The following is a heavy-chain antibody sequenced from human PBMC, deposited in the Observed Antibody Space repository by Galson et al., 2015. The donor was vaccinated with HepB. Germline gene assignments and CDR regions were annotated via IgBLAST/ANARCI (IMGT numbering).Heavy chain of an antibody. CDR3: ATGEDGRGN. CDR2: IKNKAHGETR. CDR1: GFIFTNAW. V-gene: IGHV3-15*01. D-gene: IGHD5-24*01. Sequence: SLRLSCAASGFIFTNAWMNWVRQAPGEGLEWVGRIKNKAHGETRDYAAIVKGRFTVSRDDSKNTLYLQLSSLTTDDTAMYYCATGEDGRGNWGRGTLVTVSS. J-gene: IGHJ1*01.